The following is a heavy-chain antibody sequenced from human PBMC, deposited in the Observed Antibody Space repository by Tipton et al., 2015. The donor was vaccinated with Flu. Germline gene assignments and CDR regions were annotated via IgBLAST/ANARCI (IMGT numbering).Heavy chain of an antibody. CDR3: ARGSGSGTFVIFDY. CDR2: IYTTGST. J-gene: IGHJ4*02. Sequence: TLSLTCTVSGGSINSYYWTWIRQSAGKGLEWLGRIYTTGSTNYNPSLTSRVTMSLDTSENQLSLKLSSVTAADTAVYYCARGSGSGTFVIFDYWGQGTLVAVSS. V-gene: IGHV4-4*07. D-gene: IGHD3-10*01. CDR1: GGSINSYY.